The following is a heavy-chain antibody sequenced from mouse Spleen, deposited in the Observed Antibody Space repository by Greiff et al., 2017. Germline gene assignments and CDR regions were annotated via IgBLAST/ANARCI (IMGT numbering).Heavy chain of an antibody. J-gene: IGHJ3*01. CDR1: GYTFTSYG. CDR2: IYPRSGNT. V-gene: IGHV1-81*01. CDR3: AREETGTY. D-gene: IGHD4-1*01. Sequence: QVQLKESGAELARPGASVKLSCKASGYTFTSYGISWVKQRTGQGLEWIGEIYPRSGNTYYNEKFKGKATLTADKSSSTAYMELRSLTSEDSAVYFCAREETGTYWGQGTLVTVSA.